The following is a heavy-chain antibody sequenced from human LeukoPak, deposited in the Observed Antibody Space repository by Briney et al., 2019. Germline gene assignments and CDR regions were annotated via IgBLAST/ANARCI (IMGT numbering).Heavy chain of an antibody. D-gene: IGHD3-22*01. Sequence: PSETLSLTCAAYGGSFSGYYWSWIRQPPGKGLEWIGEINHSGSTNYNPSLKSRVTISVDTSKNQFSLKLSSVTAADTAVYYCARGRRGLYYYDSSGPLFDYWGQGTLVTVSS. CDR3: ARGRRGLYYYDSSGPLFDY. CDR1: GGSFSGYY. CDR2: INHSGST. V-gene: IGHV4-34*01. J-gene: IGHJ4*02.